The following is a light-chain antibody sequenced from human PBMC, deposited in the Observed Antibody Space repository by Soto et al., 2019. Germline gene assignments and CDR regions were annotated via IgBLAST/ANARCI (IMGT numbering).Light chain of an antibody. CDR2: LNSDGSH. CDR3: QTWGTGIQV. Sequence: QAVLTQSPSASASLGASVKLTCTLSSGPGSYAIAWHQQQPEKGPRYLMKLNSDGSHSKGDGIPDRFSGSSSGAERYLTISSLQSEDEADYYCQTWGTGIQVFGGGTQLTVL. J-gene: IGLJ3*02. CDR1: SGPGSYA. V-gene: IGLV4-69*01.